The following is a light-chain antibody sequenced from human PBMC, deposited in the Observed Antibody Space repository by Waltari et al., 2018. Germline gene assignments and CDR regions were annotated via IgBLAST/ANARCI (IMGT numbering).Light chain of an antibody. CDR2: DAS. J-gene: IGKJ5*01. CDR1: QSVSRY. CDR3: QQRTSWPAIT. V-gene: IGKV3-11*01. Sequence: EIVLTQSPATLSLSPGERATLSCRASQSVSRYLAWYQQKPGQALSLLIYDASNSATGIPARFSGSGSGTDFTLTISSLEPEDFAIYYCQQRTSWPAITFGQGTRLEIK.